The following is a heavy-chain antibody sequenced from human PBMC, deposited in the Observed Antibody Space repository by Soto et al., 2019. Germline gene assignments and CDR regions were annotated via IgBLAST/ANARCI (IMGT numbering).Heavy chain of an antibody. CDR3: ARHTSGWHYYDY. D-gene: IGHD6-19*01. CDR2: ISGSSRYT. Sequence: QVQLVESGGGLVKPGGSLRLSCAASGFNFSDHYMNWIRQAPGKGLEWVSYISGSSRYTNFADSVKVRFTISRDNAKNSLYLQMNSLRAEDTAVYYCARHTSGWHYYDYWGQGTPVTVSS. J-gene: IGHJ4*02. CDR1: GFNFSDHY. V-gene: IGHV3-11*06.